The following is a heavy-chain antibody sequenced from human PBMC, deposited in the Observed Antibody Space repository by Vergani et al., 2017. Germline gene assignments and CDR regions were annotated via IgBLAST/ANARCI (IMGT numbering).Heavy chain of an antibody. CDR3: AKANPRNSGYDYLYYYHAMDV. J-gene: IGHJ6*02. V-gene: IGHV3-23*04. CDR2: ISGSGGST. CDR1: GFTFNHYA. D-gene: IGHD5-12*01. Sequence: VHLVESGGGVVQSGRSLRLSCAASGFTFNHYAMNWVRQAPGKGLEWVSGISGSGGSTYYAGSVKGRFTISRDSSKNTLYLQMNSLSAGDTAVYYCAKANPRNSGYDYLYYYHAMDVWGQGTTVTVSS.